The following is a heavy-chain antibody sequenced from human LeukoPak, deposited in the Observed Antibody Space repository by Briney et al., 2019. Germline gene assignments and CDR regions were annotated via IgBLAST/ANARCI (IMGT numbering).Heavy chain of an antibody. J-gene: IGHJ4*02. CDR2: IWYDGSNK. CDR1: GFTFSSYG. Sequence: PGGSLRLSCAASGFTFSSYGMHWVRQAPGKGLEWVSVIWYDGSNKYYADSVKGRFTISRDNSKNTLYLQMNSLRAEDTAVYYCASMVGASIYWGRGTLVTVSS. CDR3: ASMVGASIY. V-gene: IGHV3-33*01. D-gene: IGHD1-26*01.